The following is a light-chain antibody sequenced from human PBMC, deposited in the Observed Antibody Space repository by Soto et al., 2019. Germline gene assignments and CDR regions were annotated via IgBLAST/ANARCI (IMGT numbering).Light chain of an antibody. CDR3: ASWDVSLNGLYV. CDR2: NNN. CDR1: SSNIGSGT. J-gene: IGLJ1*01. V-gene: IGLV1-44*01. Sequence: QSVLTQPPSVSGTPGQRVTISCSGSSSNIGSGTVNWYQQLPGMAPKLLIYNNNQWPSGVPDRFSGSKSGTSASLAISGLQSEDEADYYCASWDVSLNGLYVFGTGTKVTVL.